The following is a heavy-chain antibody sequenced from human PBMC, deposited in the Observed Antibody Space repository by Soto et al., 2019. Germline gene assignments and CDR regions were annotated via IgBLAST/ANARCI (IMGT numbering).Heavy chain of an antibody. CDR1: GYTFTGYY. CDR3: ARAPGRIQAAAWGGDYYYYGMDV. J-gene: IGHJ6*02. Sequence: ASVKVSCKASGYTFTGYYMHWVRQAPGQGLEWMGWINPNSGGTNYAQKFQGWVTMTRDTSISTAYMELSRLRSDDTAVYYCARAPGRIQAAAWGGDYYYYGMDVWGQGTTVTVSS. CDR2: INPNSGGT. V-gene: IGHV1-2*04. D-gene: IGHD6-13*01.